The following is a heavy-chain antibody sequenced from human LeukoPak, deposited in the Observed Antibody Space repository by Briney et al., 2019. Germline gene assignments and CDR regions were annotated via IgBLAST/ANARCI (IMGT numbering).Heavy chain of an antibody. J-gene: IGHJ6*02. D-gene: IGHD3-16*02. V-gene: IGHV3-9*01. CDR2: ISWNSGSI. CDR1: GFTFDDYA. Sequence: GGSLRLPCAASGFTFDDYAMHWVRQAPGKGLEWVSGISWNSGSIGYADSVKGRFTISRDNAKNSLYLQMNSLRAEDTALYYCAKDTNYDYVGGSYRQNYYYGMDVWGQGTTVTVSS. CDR3: AKDTNYDYVGGSYRQNYYYGMDV.